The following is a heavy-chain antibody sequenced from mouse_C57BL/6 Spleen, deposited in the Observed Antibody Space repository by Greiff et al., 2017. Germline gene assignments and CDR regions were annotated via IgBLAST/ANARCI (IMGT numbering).Heavy chain of an antibody. Sequence: EVQVVESGGGLVKPGGSLKLSCAASGFTFSSYTMSWVRQTPEKRLEWVATISGGGGNTYYPDSVKGRFTISRDNAKNTLYLQMSSLRSEDTALYYCASREGDWGQGTTLTVSS. V-gene: IGHV5-9*01. CDR3: ASREGD. CDR2: ISGGGGNT. CDR1: GFTFSSYT. D-gene: IGHD3-3*01. J-gene: IGHJ2*01.